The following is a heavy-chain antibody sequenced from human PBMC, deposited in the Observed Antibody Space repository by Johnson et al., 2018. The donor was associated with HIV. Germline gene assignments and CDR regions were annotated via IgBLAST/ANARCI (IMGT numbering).Heavy chain of an antibody. V-gene: IGHV3-9*01. CDR2: IRWNSGSI. CDR1: GFSFDDYA. CDR3: AKDMGRYSSSSAAFDI. J-gene: IGHJ3*02. Sequence: VHLVESGGGLVQPGRSLRLSCAASGFSFDDYAMHWVRQVAGQGLEWVSGIRWNSGSIGYADSMTGRFTISRDNAKNSLYLQMNSLRAEDTALYYCAKDMGRYSSSSAAFDIWGQGTMVIVSS. D-gene: IGHD6-6*01.